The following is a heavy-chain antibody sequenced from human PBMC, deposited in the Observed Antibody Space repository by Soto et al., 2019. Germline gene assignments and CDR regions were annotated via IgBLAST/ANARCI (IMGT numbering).Heavy chain of an antibody. D-gene: IGHD3-22*01. J-gene: IGHJ3*02. CDR3: ARVGYYDSSDYPKPGTAFDI. CDR2: INHSGST. Sequence: SETLSLTCAVYGGSFSGYYWSWIRQPPGKGLEWIGEINHSGSTNYNPSLKSRVTISLDRSKNHFSLKLSSVTAADTAVYYCARVGYYDSSDYPKPGTAFDIWGQGTMVTVSS. V-gene: IGHV4-34*01. CDR1: GGSFSGYY.